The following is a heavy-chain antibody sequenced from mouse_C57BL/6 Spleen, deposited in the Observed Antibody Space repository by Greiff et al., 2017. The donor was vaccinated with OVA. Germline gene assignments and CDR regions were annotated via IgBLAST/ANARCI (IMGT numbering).Heavy chain of an antibody. D-gene: IGHD3-2*02. Sequence: VQLQQSGAELVKPGASVKISCKASGYAFSSYWMNWVKQRPGKGLEWIGQIYPGDGDTNYNGKFKGKATLTADKSSSTAYRQLSSLTSEDSAVYFCARKAQATSYYFDYWGQGTTLTVSS. CDR3: ARKAQATSYYFDY. CDR1: GYAFSSYW. V-gene: IGHV1-80*01. CDR2: IYPGDGDT. J-gene: IGHJ2*01.